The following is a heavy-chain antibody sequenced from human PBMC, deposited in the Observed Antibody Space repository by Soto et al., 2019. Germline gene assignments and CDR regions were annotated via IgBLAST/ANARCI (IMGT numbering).Heavy chain of an antibody. CDR2: ISSSSSTI. J-gene: IGHJ4*02. CDR1: LFTFSSYS. Sequence: SLRLSCSASLFTFSSYSMNLVLHSPFKLLEFVSYISSSSSTIYYADSVKGRFTISRDNAKNPLYLQMNSLRAEDTAVYYCARALTYYYGSGSYYNVFEYWGQGTLVTVSS. V-gene: IGHV3-48*01. CDR3: ARALTYYYGSGSYYNVFEY. D-gene: IGHD3-10*01.